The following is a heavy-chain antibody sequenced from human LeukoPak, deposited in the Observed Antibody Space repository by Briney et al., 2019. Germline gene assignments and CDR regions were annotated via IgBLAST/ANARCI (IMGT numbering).Heavy chain of an antibody. J-gene: IGHJ6*03. D-gene: IGHD6-6*01. CDR1: GGSISSYY. CDR2: IYNSGST. Sequence: SETLSLTCTVSGGSISSYYWSWIRQPPGKGLEWIGYIYNSGSTNYNSSLKSRVTISVDTSKNQFSLKLSSVTAADTAVYYCAREYSSSSFYYYYYYMDVWGKGTTVTVSS. CDR3: AREYSSSSFYYYYYYMDV. V-gene: IGHV4-59*12.